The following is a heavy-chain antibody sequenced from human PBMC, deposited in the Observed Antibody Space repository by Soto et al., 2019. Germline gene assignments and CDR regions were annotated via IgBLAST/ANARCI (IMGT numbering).Heavy chain of an antibody. CDR2: IYPTGST. D-gene: IGHD2-2*01. CDR3: ATGRSEVVPGAMDT. Sequence: QVQLQESGPGLVKPSETLSLSCTVSGGSFSSHYCNWVRESAGKGLEWIGRIYPTGSTTYNPSLTSRLTMAVDKSKNPFSLRLTSMPAADTTVYYCATGRSEVVPGAMDTWCQGTLVTVSS. CDR1: GGSFSSHY. V-gene: IGHV4-4*07. J-gene: IGHJ5*02.